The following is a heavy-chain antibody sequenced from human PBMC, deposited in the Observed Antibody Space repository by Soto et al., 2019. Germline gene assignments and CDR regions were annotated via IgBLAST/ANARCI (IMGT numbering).Heavy chain of an antibody. V-gene: IGHV3-23*01. CDR1: GFTFSSYA. D-gene: IGHD6-6*01. J-gene: IGHJ3*02. CDR2: ISGSGGVT. CDR3: AKKTDSSSPWGSLDI. Sequence: EVQLLESGGGLVQPGGSLRLSCAASGFTFSSYAMTWVRQAPAQGLEWVSGISGSGGVTYYADSVKCRFTISRDSSKNTLYLQMDSLRAEDTAVYYCAKKTDSSSPWGSLDIWGQGTMVSVSS.